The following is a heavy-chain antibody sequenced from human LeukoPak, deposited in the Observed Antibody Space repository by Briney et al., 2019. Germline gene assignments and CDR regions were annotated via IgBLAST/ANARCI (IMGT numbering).Heavy chain of an antibody. J-gene: IGHJ6*02. Sequence: SETLSLTCTVSGGSISSYYWSWIRQPPGKGLEWIGYIYYSGSTNYNPSLKSRVTISVDTSKNQFSLKLSSATAADTAVYYCATSLAAAGSYYYYGMDVWGQGTTVTVSS. D-gene: IGHD6-13*01. V-gene: IGHV4-59*01. CDR1: GGSISSYY. CDR2: IYYSGST. CDR3: ATSLAAAGSYYYYGMDV.